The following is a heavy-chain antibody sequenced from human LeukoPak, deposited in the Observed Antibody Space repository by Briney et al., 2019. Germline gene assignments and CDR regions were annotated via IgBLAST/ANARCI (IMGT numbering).Heavy chain of an antibody. V-gene: IGHV3-30*18. CDR1: GFTFSSYG. J-gene: IGHJ4*02. CDR2: ISYDGGNK. CDR3: AKGGSYYYDSSGYSPYFDY. Sequence: AGWSLRLSCAASGFTFSSYGMHWVRQAPGKGLEWVAVISYDGGNKYYADSVKGRFTISRDNSKNTLYLQMNSLRAEDTAVYYCAKGGSYYYDSSGYSPYFDYWGQGTLVTVSS. D-gene: IGHD3-22*01.